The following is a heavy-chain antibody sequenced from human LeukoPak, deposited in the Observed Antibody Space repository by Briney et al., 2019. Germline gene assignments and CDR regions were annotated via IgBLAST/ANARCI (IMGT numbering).Heavy chain of an antibody. CDR3: VRDLDV. D-gene: IGHD3-10*01. V-gene: IGHV4-31*11. CDR2: ISYGGST. J-gene: IGHJ6*02. CDR1: GDSISSGGYW. Sequence: PSQTLSLTCAVSGDSISSGGYWWGWIRQHPGKGPEWIGYISYGGSTYYNPSLKSRVTISVDTSKNQFSLKLSSVTAADTAVYYCVRDLDVWGQGTTVTVSS.